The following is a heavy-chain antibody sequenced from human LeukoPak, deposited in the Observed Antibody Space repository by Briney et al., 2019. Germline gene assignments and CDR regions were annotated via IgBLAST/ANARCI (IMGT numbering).Heavy chain of an antibody. Sequence: SVKVSCKASGGTFSSYAISWVRQAPGQGLEWMGGIIPIFGTANYAQKFQGRVTITADKSTSTAYMELSSLRSEDTAVYYCARGVVWVRGRYYMDVWGKGTTVTISS. CDR3: ARGVVWVRGRYYMDV. D-gene: IGHD3-10*01. CDR1: GGTFSSYA. V-gene: IGHV1-69*06. CDR2: IIPIFGTA. J-gene: IGHJ6*03.